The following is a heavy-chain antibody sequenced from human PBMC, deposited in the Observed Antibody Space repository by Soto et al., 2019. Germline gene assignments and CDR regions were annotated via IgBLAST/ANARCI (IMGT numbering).Heavy chain of an antibody. CDR3: TRDEQQLDEGLQQNPPYYYYGMDV. CDR1: GFTFGDYA. V-gene: IGHV3-49*03. D-gene: IGHD6-13*01. J-gene: IGHJ6*02. Sequence: GGSLRLSCTASGFTFGDYAMSWFRQAPGKGLEWVGFIRSKAYGGTTEYAASVKGRFTISRDDSKSIAYLQMNSLKTEDTAVYYCTRDEQQLDEGLQQNPPYYYYGMDVWGQGTTVTVSS. CDR2: IRSKAYGGTT.